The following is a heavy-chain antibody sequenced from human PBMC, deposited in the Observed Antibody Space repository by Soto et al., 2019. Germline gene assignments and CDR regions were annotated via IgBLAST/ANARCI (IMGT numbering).Heavy chain of an antibody. CDR1: GFTFSSYW. V-gene: IGHV3-74*01. J-gene: IGHJ5*01. D-gene: IGHD3-10*01. CDR3: VKSCLVGAAPTGEYS. Sequence: GGSLRLSCAASGFTFSSYWMHWVRQAPGKGLVWVSRINSDGSSTSYADSVKGRFTISRDNAKNTLYLQMNSLRAEDTAVYYCVKSCLVGAAPTGEYSWARGAVVPVSS. CDR2: INSDGSST.